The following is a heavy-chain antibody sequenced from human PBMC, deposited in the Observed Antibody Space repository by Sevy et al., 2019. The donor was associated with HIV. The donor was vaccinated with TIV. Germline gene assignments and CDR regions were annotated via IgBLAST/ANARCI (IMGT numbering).Heavy chain of an antibody. D-gene: IGHD3-22*01. CDR1: GFTFSSYA. J-gene: IGHJ4*02. Sequence: GGSLRLSCAASGFTFSSYAMHWVRQAPGKGLEWVAVISYDGSNKYYADSVKGRFTISRDNSKNTLYLQMNSLRAEDTAVYYCARDPYYYDSSGYFLDWGQGTQVTVSS. V-gene: IGHV3-30-3*01. CDR3: ARDPYYYDSSGYFLD. CDR2: ISYDGSNK.